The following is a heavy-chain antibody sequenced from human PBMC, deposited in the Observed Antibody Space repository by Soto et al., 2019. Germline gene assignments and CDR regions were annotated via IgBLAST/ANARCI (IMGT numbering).Heavy chain of an antibody. CDR3: AKDNFLYDYIWGSYRSTWFDP. V-gene: IGHV3-23*01. Sequence: GGSLRLSCAASGFTFSSYAMSWVRQAPGKGLEWVSAISGSGGSTYYADSVKGRFTISRDNSKNTLYLQMNSLRAEDTAVYYCAKDNFLYDYIWGSYRSTWFDPWGQGTLVTVSS. CDR1: GFTFSSYA. D-gene: IGHD3-16*02. J-gene: IGHJ5*02. CDR2: ISGSGGST.